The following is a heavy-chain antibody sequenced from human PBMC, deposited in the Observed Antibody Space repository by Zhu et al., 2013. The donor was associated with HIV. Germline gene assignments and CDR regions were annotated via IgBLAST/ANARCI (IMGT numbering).Heavy chain of an antibody. CDR1: GYTFTSYG. V-gene: IGHV1-18*01. Sequence: QVQLVQSGAEVKKPGASVKVSCKASGYTFTSYGISWVRQAPGQGLEWMGWISAYNGNTNYAQKLQGRVTMTTDTSTSTAYMELRSLRSDDTAVYYCARDNHYYDSSGYADFDYWGQGTLVTVSS. CDR2: ISAYNGNT. J-gene: IGHJ4*02. CDR3: ARDNHYYDSSGYADFDY. D-gene: IGHD3-22*01.